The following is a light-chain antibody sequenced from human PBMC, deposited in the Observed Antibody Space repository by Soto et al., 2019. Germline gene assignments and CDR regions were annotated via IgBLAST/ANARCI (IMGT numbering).Light chain of an antibody. CDR2: GAS. J-gene: IGKJ2*01. Sequence: EIVMTQSPATLSVSPGERATLSCRASQSVSSNLAWYQQKPGQAPRLLIYGASTRDTGIPARFSGSGSGTDFTLTISSLQSKDFAVYYCQQYNNWPLYTFGQGTKLEIK. CDR1: QSVSSN. CDR3: QQYNNWPLYT. V-gene: IGKV3-15*01.